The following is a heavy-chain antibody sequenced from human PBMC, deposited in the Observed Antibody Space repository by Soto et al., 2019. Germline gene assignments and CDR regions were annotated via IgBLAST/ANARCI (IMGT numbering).Heavy chain of an antibody. D-gene: IGHD6-13*01. CDR1: GGSVNIGTYY. Sequence: SETLSLTCTVPGGSVNIGTYYWSWIRQPPGKGLEWIGFIHYTGSTNYNPSLKSRVTISLDTSKNQFSLRLSSVTAADTAVYYCARKWGGSSSRDNYYNNMDVWGQGTTVTVSS. CDR3: ARKWGGSSSRDNYYNNMDV. J-gene: IGHJ6*02. V-gene: IGHV4-61*01. CDR2: IHYTGST.